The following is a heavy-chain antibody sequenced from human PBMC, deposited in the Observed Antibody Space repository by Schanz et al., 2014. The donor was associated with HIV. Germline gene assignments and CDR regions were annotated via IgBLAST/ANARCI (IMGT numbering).Heavy chain of an antibody. V-gene: IGHV3-33*03. Sequence: QVQLVESGGGVVQPGRSLRLSCAASGFTFSSYGMYWVRQAPGKGLEWGEVIWHEGSKKYYADSVKGRFTISRDNAKNTLYLQMNSLRAEDTALYYCAKEMVSRYYGDAFNIWGQGTMVTVSS. D-gene: IGHD3-16*01. CDR2: IWHEGSKK. CDR3: AKEMVSRYYGDAFNI. CDR1: GFTFSSYG. J-gene: IGHJ3*02.